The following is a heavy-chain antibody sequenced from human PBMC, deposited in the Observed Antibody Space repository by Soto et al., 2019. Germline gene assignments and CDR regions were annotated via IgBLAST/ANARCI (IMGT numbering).Heavy chain of an antibody. J-gene: IGHJ6*02. V-gene: IGHV6-1*01. CDR3: TTDGMVVAATTYYKYGMDV. CDR1: GDSVSSNSAA. CDR2: TYYRSKWYN. Sequence: SQTLSLTCAISGDSVSSNSAAWNWIRQPPSRGLEWLGKTYYRSKWYNEYAESVKSRITINPDTSKNQFSLQMNGLKTEDTAVYYCTTDGMVVAATTYYKYGMDVWGQGTTVTVSS. D-gene: IGHD2-15*01.